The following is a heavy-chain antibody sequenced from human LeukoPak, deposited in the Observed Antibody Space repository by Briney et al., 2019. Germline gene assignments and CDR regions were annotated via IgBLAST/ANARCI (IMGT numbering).Heavy chain of an antibody. V-gene: IGHV4-39*07. CDR2: INHSGST. D-gene: IGHD6-6*01. Sequence: SETLSLTCTVSGGSISSGSYYWSWIRQPPGKGLEWIGEINHSGSTNYNPSLKSRVTISVDTSKNQFSLKLSSVTAADTAVYYCARAKRAEYSSSSGGFDYWGQGTLVTVSS. J-gene: IGHJ4*02. CDR3: ARAKRAEYSSSSGGFDY. CDR1: GGSISSGSYY.